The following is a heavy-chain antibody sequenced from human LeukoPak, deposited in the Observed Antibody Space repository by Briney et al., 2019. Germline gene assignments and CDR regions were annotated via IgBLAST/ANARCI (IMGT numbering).Heavy chain of an antibody. Sequence: GGSQRLSCAASGFTFSTYWMTWVRQAPGKGLEWVANIEQDGSGKYYVDSVKGRFTISRDNAKNSLYLQMNSLRAEDTAVYFCRCGSWRSSFDYWGQGTLVTVSS. V-gene: IGHV3-7*02. CDR2: IEQDGSGK. D-gene: IGHD3-10*01. J-gene: IGHJ4*02. CDR1: GFTFSTYW. CDR3: RCGSWRSSFDY.